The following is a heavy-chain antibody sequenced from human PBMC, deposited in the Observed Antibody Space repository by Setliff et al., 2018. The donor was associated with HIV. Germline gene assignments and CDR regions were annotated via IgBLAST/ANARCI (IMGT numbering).Heavy chain of an antibody. J-gene: IGHJ6*03. CDR2: SRNKVNSYTT. CDR1: GFTFGDSA. D-gene: IGHD3-10*01. CDR3: ARGRLLWSGSYYYYYMDV. Sequence: PGGSLRLSCTASGFTFGDSALTWIRQAPGKGLEWVGRSRNKVNSYTTEYAASVKGRFTISRDDSKNSLYVQMDSLKTEDTAVYYCARGRLLWSGSYYYYYMDVWGKGTTVTVSS. V-gene: IGHV3-72*01.